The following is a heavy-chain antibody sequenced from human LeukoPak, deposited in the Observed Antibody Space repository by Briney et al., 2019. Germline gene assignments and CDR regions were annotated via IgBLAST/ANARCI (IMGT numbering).Heavy chain of an antibody. CDR1: GFTFSSYA. Sequence: PGGSLRLSCAASGFTFSSYAMSWVRQAPGKGLEWVSAISGSASSTYYADSVKGRSTISRDNSKNTLYLQMNSLRAEDTAVYYCAKESSYYGSGSYYKAFDYWGQGTLVTVSS. D-gene: IGHD3-10*01. J-gene: IGHJ4*02. CDR3: AKESSYYGSGSYYKAFDY. V-gene: IGHV3-23*01. CDR2: ISGSASST.